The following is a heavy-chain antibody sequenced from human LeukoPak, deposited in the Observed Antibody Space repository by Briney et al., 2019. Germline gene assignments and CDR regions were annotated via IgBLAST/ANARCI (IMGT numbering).Heavy chain of an antibody. J-gene: IGHJ4*02. D-gene: IGHD1-26*01. CDR3: AKDNAKWDFLALFDH. CDR2: MSYDGTKT. Sequence: GGSLRLSCAASEFTFSRYAMHWVRKAPGKGLEWLAIMSYDGTKTYYADSVKGRFTISRDNSKNILYLQMNSPRTEDTGLYYCAKDNAKWDFLALFDHWGQGAHVIVS. V-gene: IGHV3-30*18. CDR1: EFTFSRYA.